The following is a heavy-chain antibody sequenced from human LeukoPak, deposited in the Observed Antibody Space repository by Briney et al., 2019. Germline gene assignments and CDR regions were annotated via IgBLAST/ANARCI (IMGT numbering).Heavy chain of an antibody. D-gene: IGHD6-6*01. CDR3: ARGPREEGSSSDY. V-gene: IGHV1-8*01. Sequence: ASVNVSCKASGYTFTSYDINWVRQATGQGLEWMGWMNPNSGNTGYAQKLQGRVTMTRNTSISTAYMELSSLRSEDTAVYYCARGPREEGSSSDYWGQGTLVTVSS. CDR2: MNPNSGNT. CDR1: GYTFTSYD. J-gene: IGHJ4*02.